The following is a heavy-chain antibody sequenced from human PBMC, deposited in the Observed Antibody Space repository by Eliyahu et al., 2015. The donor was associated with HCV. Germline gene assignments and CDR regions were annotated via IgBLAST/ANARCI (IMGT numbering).Heavy chain of an antibody. CDR2: ISYDGSNK. CDR1: GFTFSSYG. J-gene: IGHJ5*02. D-gene: IGHD3-22*01. Sequence: QVQLVESGGGVVQPGRSLRLSCAASGFTFSSYGMPWVRQAPGKGLGWVAVISYDGSNKYYADSVKGRFTISRDNSKNTLYLQMNSLRAEDTAVYYCAKEAVPYYYDSSGYSSWFDPWGQGTLVTVSS. CDR3: AKEAVPYYYDSSGYSSWFDP. V-gene: IGHV3-30*18.